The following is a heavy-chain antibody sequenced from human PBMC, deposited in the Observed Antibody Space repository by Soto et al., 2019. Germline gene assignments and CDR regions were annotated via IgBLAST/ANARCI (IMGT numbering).Heavy chain of an antibody. J-gene: IGHJ6*02. CDR2: IYSNDDK. V-gene: IGHV2-5*01. CDR1: GFSLSTSGVA. Sequence: QITLKESGPTLVKPTQTLTLTCTFSGFSLSTSGVAVGWIRQPPGKALEWLALIYSNDDKRYSPPLKSRLTITKDTSQNQVVRTMTNIDPADTATYFCSNMRDSGLFGMDVWGQGTTVTVSS. D-gene: IGHD3-10*01. CDR3: SNMRDSGLFGMDV.